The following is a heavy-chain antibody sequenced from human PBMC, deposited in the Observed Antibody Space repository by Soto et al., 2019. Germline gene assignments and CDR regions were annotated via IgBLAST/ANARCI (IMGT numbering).Heavy chain of an antibody. D-gene: IGHD2-2*01. CDR1: GFTFSSYA. CDR3: ATGGGVVPAARYSFLATHYGMDV. J-gene: IGHJ6*02. Sequence: QVQLVESGGGVVQPGRSLRLSCAASGFTFSSYAMHWVRQAPGKGLEWVAVISYDGSNKYYADSVKGRFTISRDNSKNTLYLQMNSLRAEYTAVYYGATGGGVVPAARYSFLATHYGMDVWGQGTTVTVSS. V-gene: IGHV3-30-3*01. CDR2: ISYDGSNK.